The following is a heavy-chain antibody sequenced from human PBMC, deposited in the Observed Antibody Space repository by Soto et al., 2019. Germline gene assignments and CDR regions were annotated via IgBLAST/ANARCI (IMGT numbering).Heavy chain of an antibody. CDR2: INAGNGNT. D-gene: IGHD3-3*01. J-gene: IGHJ6*02. Sequence: ASVKVSCKASGYTITIYAMHWVRQANGQRLEWMGWINAGNGNTKYSQKFQGRVTITRDTSASTAYMELSSLRSEDTAVYYCASGGYDFWSGSPSYYYYGMDVWGQGTTVTVS. V-gene: IGHV1-3*01. CDR1: GYTITIYA. CDR3: ASGGYDFWSGSPSYYYYGMDV.